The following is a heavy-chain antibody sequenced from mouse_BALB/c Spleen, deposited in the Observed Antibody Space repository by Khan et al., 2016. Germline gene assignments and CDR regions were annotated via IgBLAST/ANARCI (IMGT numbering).Heavy chain of an antibody. Sequence: EVELVESGGGLVQPGGSMKLSCVASGFTFSNYWMNWVRQSPEKGLEWVAEIRLKSNNYATHYAESVKGRFTISRDDSKSSVYLQMNNLRAEDTGIYYCTRGSGYAMDYWGQGTSVTVSS. J-gene: IGHJ4*01. D-gene: IGHD3-1*01. CDR2: IRLKSNNYAT. V-gene: IGHV6-6*02. CDR1: GFTFSNYW. CDR3: TRGSGYAMDY.